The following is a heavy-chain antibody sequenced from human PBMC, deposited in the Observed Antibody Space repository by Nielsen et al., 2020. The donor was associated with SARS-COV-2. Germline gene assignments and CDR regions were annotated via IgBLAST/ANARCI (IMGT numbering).Heavy chain of an antibody. D-gene: IGHD3-22*01. CDR3: TTSQNTYYYDSSGYYSYYYYGMDV. Sequence: WATLRLSCAASGFTFSNAWMSWVSQASGMGPEWVGRIKSKTDGGTTDYAAPVKGRFTISRDDSKNTLYLQMNSLKTEDTAVYYCTTSQNTYYYDSSGYYSYYYYGMDVWGQGTTVTVSS. V-gene: IGHV3-15*01. CDR2: IKSKTDGGTT. J-gene: IGHJ6*02. CDR1: GFTFSNAW.